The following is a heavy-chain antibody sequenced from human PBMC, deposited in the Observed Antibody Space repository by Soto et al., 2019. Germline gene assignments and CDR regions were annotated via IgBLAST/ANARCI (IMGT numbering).Heavy chain of an antibody. CDR3: VSGSFPNWFDP. J-gene: IGHJ5*02. CDR1: GFSFSTPGVG. Sequence: QITLKESGPTLVKPTQTLTLTCTFSGFSFSTPGVGVGWIRQPPGEALEWLALIYWDDDRRYSPSLRSRLTITKATSKIPVVLTMPTMDPVDTATYYCVSGSFPNWFDPWGRGILVTVSS. D-gene: IGHD3-10*01. CDR2: IYWDDDR. V-gene: IGHV2-5*02.